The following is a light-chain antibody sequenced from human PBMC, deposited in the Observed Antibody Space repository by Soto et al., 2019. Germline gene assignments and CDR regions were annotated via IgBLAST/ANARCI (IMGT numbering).Light chain of an antibody. Sequence: DIQLTQSPSFLSASVGDRVTITCRASQAISSSLAWYQHNPGQAPKLLIYAASTLQNGVPSSFSGSGSGTEFTLTISSLQPEDFATYYCQHLNDYPYTFGQGTKVEIK. J-gene: IGKJ2*01. CDR2: AAS. CDR3: QHLNDYPYT. CDR1: QAISSS. V-gene: IGKV1-9*01.